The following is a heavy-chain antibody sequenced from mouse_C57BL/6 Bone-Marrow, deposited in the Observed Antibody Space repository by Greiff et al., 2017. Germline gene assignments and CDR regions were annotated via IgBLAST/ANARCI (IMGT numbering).Heavy chain of an antibody. V-gene: IGHV5-9*01. J-gene: IGHJ1*03. D-gene: IGHD1-1*01. CDR1: GFTFSSYT. CDR3: ARHRKFITTVVATSHWYFDV. CDR2: ISGGGGNT. Sequence: EVKLVESGGGLVKPGGSLKLSCAASGFTFSSYTMSWVRQTPEKRLEWVATISGGGGNTYYPDSVKGRFTISRDNAKNTLYLQMSSLRSEDTALYYCARHRKFITTVVATSHWYFDVWGTGTTVTVSS.